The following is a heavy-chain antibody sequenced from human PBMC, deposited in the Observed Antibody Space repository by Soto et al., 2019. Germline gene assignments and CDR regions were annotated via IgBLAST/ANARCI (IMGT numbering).Heavy chain of an antibody. Sequence: GGSLRLSCADSGFTFSSYAMHWVRQAPGKGLERVAVISYDGSNKYYADSVKGRFTISRDNSKNTQYRQMNSLRPEDKAVCYWARDQYAMMVVAITNRGEGTLVTVS. CDR3: ARDQYAMMVVAITN. CDR1: GFTFSSYA. V-gene: IGHV3-30-3*01. D-gene: IGHD3-22*01. J-gene: IGHJ4*02. CDR2: ISYDGSNK.